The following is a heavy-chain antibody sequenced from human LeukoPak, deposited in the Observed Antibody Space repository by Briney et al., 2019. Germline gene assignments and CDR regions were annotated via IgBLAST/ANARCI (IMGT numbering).Heavy chain of an antibody. J-gene: IGHJ3*02. CDR1: GGSISSYY. Sequence: SETLSLTCSVHGGSISSYYWSWIRQPPGKGLEWNGYIYYSGSTNYNPSLKSRVTISLDTSNNQFSLKLSSVTAADTAVYYCARSSYYYGADAFDIWGQGTMVTVSS. D-gene: IGHD3-10*01. CDR2: IYYSGST. CDR3: ARSSYYYGADAFDI. V-gene: IGHV4-59*01.